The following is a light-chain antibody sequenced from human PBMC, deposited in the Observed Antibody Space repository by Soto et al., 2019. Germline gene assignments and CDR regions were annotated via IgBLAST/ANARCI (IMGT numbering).Light chain of an antibody. CDR1: QNINVY. V-gene: IGKV3-11*01. J-gene: IGKJ5*01. CDR2: DAS. Sequence: TVVTQSPSTLSLSPGERATLSCRASQNINVYLAWYQQKPGQAPRLLIYDASNRATGIPARFSGSGFGTDFTLTISSLEPEDFAVYYCQQRQNWPPIAFGQGTRLEIK. CDR3: QQRQNWPPIA.